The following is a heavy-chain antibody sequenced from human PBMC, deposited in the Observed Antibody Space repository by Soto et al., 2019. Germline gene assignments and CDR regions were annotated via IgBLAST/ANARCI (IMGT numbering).Heavy chain of an antibody. D-gene: IGHD1-7*01. CDR3: TSSLELDAFDI. V-gene: IGHV3-73*01. Sequence: VQLVQSGAEVKKPGSSVKVSCKASGFTFSGSAMHWVRQASGKGLEWVGRIRSKANSYATAYAASVKDRFTISRDDSKNTAYLQMNSLKTEDTAVYYCTSSLELDAFDIWGQGTMVTVSS. CDR2: IRSKANSYAT. CDR1: GFTFSGSA. J-gene: IGHJ3*02.